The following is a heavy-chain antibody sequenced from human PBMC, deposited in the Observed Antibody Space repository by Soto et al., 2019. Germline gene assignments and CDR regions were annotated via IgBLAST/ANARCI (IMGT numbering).Heavy chain of an antibody. J-gene: IGHJ3*02. CDR3: ARDDEYQILEFAVLDI. V-gene: IGHV1-69*01. D-gene: IGHD6-6*01. Sequence: QVLLVQSGAEVKKPGSSVKVSCKASGGAFSRYAISWVRQAPGQGLEWVGGIFPMYGTPVYAQKIQGRVTLTVDEATTTAYMELSGLRYEDTAFYFCARDDEYQILEFAVLDIWGQGTMVTVSS. CDR2: IFPMYGTP. CDR1: GGAFSRYA.